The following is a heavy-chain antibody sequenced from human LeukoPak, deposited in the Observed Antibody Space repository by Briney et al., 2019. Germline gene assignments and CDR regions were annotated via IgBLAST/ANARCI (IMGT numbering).Heavy chain of an antibody. CDR3: ARGPTISETGYFDY. Sequence: PSETLSLTCAVYGGSFNTYYWSWIRQSPGKGLEWIAEINHRGDTNYNPSVKSRVTISVDTSKNQFSLKVNSLTAADTAVYYCARGPTISETGYFDYWGQETPVTVSS. J-gene: IGHJ4*03. CDR2: INHRGDT. CDR1: GGSFNTYY. V-gene: IGHV4-34*01. D-gene: IGHD1-1*01.